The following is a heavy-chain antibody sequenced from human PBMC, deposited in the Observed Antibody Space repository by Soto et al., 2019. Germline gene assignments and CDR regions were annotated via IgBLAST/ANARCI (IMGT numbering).Heavy chain of an antibody. CDR1: GGSFSGYY. D-gene: IGHD2-2*01. J-gene: IGHJ5*02. Sequence: SETLSLTCAVYGGSFSGYYWSWIRQPPGKGLEWIGEINHSGSTNYNPSLKSRVTISVDTSKNQFSLKLSSVTAADTAVYYCARGKVVVVPAAGGEYNWFDPWGQGTLVTVS. V-gene: IGHV4-34*01. CDR2: INHSGST. CDR3: ARGKVVVVPAAGGEYNWFDP.